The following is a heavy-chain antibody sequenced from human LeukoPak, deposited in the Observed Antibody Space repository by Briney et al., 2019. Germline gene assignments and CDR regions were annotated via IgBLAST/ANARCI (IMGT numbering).Heavy chain of an antibody. D-gene: IGHD5-12*01. V-gene: IGHV1-2*06. CDR1: GYTFTGYF. CDR3: AKYTAYDRHFDY. J-gene: IGHJ4*02. Sequence: ASVKVSCKTSGYTFTGYFLYWVRQAPGQGLEWVGRIDPNSGGTNYAQRFQGRVTMTRDTTISTAYMERSRLTSDDTAVYFCAKYTAYDRHFDYWGQGTLVTVSS. CDR2: IDPNSGGT.